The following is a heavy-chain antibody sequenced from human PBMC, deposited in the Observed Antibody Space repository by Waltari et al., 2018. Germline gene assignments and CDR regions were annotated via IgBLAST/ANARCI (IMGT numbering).Heavy chain of an antibody. J-gene: IGHJ4*02. V-gene: IGHV1-2*06. D-gene: IGHD6-19*01. Sequence: QVQLVQSGAEVKKPGASVKVSCKASGYTFTGYYMPWVRQAPGQGLEWMGRINPNSGGTNYAQKLKGRVTMTRDTSISTAYMELSRLRSDDTAVYYCARVGGIAVARYDFDYWGQGTLVTVSS. CDR2: INPNSGGT. CDR3: ARVGGIAVARYDFDY. CDR1: GYTFTGYY.